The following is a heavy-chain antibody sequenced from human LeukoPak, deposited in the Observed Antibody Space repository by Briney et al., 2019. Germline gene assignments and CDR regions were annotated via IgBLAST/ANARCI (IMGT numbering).Heavy chain of an antibody. Sequence: PGGSLRLSCAVSGFTFSSYSMNWVRQAPGKGLEWVSSISSDSVYIYYADSVKGRFTTSRDNARNSLYLQMNSLRAEDTAIYYCTTPAAGPRAEYSLHWGQGTLVTVSS. CDR2: ISSDSVYI. D-gene: IGHD6-13*01. CDR1: GFTFSSYS. J-gene: IGHJ1*01. V-gene: IGHV3-21*01. CDR3: TTPAAGPRAEYSLH.